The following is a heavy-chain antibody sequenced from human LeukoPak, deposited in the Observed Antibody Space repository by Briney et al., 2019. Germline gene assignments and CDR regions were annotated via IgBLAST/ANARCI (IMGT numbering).Heavy chain of an antibody. D-gene: IGHD1-26*01. Sequence: GGSLRLSCAASGFTFSTYAMSWVRQAPGKGLEWVSVISGSGSSTYYADSVKGRFTISRDNAKNSLYLQMKSLRAEDTAVYDCARDLWEYGGRMYYFDYWGQGTLVTVSS. V-gene: IGHV3-23*01. CDR1: GFTFSTYA. CDR3: ARDLWEYGGRMYYFDY. J-gene: IGHJ4*02. CDR2: ISGSGSST.